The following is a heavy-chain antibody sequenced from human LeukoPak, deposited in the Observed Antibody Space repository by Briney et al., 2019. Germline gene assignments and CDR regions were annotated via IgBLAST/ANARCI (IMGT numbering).Heavy chain of an antibody. D-gene: IGHD5-18*01. V-gene: IGHV3-23*01. CDR1: GFTFGSYA. Sequence: GGSLRLSCEASGFTFGSYAMYWVRQAPGKGLEWVAGIFGSGGSPHYADSVRGRFTISRDNSKNTVYLQINSLRADDTAVYYCGKTTTGYSSGQKPAWPVDFWGQGTLVTVSS. CDR3: GKTTTGYSSGQKPAWPVDF. J-gene: IGHJ4*02. CDR2: IFGSGGSP.